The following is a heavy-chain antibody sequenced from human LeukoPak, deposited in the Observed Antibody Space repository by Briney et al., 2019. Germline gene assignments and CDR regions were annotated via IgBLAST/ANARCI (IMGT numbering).Heavy chain of an antibody. CDR1: GFTLRNYG. D-gene: IGHD3-9*01. J-gene: IGHJ3*02. CDR2: LWKDGSNN. Sequence: GGSLILSCVASGFTLRNYGMHWVRQAPGKGLEWVAVLWKDGSNNFYADSVKGRFRFSRDNSKDMLHLQMNSLRAEDTAVYYCAKEYEIFVGAFDIWGQGTMVTVSS. CDR3: AKEYEIFVGAFDI. V-gene: IGHV3-33*06.